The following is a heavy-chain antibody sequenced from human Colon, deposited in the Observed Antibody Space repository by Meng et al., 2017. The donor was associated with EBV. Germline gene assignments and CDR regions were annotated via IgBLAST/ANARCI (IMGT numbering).Heavy chain of an antibody. J-gene: IGHJ4*02. CDR3: RNAFCSAEAGCSDQ. CDR1: CRSFRNTY. CDR2: NNDSGST. D-gene: IGHD3-3*01. V-gene: IGHV4-34*01. Sequence: QVQRTGGGAGLWEPSETRSIACADYCRSFRNTYLSRDREPAGKRLEWIGENNDSGSTKYNPYLKSRVTIFMDTCKNQFALRLGSVTAADTAVYYCRNAFCSAEAGCSDQWGQGTLVTVSS.